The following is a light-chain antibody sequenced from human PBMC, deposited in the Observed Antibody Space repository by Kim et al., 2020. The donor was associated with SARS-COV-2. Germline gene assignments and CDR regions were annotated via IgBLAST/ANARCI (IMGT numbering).Light chain of an antibody. Sequence: QKVTISCSGSSSNSGNNYVSWYQQLTGTAPKLLIYDNNKRPSGIPDRFSGAKSGTSATLGITGLQTGDEADYYCGTWDSSLSAFYVFGTGTKVTVL. J-gene: IGLJ1*01. CDR1: SSNSGNNY. CDR2: DNN. V-gene: IGLV1-51*01. CDR3: GTWDSSLSAFYV.